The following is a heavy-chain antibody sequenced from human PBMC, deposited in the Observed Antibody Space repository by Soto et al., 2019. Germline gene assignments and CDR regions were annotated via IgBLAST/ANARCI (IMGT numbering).Heavy chain of an antibody. CDR2: IYYSGST. D-gene: IGHD3-3*01. CDR3: ARDWRHYDFWSGPTETDAFDI. Sequence: QVQLQESGPGLVKPSQTLSLTCTVSGGSVSSGGYYWSWIRQHPGKGLEWIGYIYYSGSTYYNPSLKSRVTISVDTSKNQFSLKLSSVTAADTAVYYCARDWRHYDFWSGPTETDAFDIWGQGTMVTVSS. CDR1: GGSVSSGGYY. V-gene: IGHV4-31*03. J-gene: IGHJ3*02.